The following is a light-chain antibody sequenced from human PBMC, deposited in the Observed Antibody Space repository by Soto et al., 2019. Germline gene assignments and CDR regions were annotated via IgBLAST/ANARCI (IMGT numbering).Light chain of an antibody. Sequence: QSALTQPPSASGSPGQSVTISCTGTSSDVGGYNYVSWYQQHPGKAPKLMFYEVSKRPSGVPDRFSGSKSGNTASLTVSGLQAEDEADYYCSSYAGSNKVVFGGGTKLTVL. J-gene: IGLJ2*01. CDR2: EVS. CDR3: SSYAGSNKVV. V-gene: IGLV2-8*01. CDR1: SSDVGGYNY.